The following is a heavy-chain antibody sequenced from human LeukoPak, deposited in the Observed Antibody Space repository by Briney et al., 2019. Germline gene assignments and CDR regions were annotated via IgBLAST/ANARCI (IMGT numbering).Heavy chain of an antibody. D-gene: IGHD3-22*01. J-gene: IGHJ5*02. CDR2: INPNSGGT. V-gene: IGHV1-2*02. CDR1: GYTFTGYY. CDR3: AREGPHYDSSGYYGGWFDP. Sequence: ASVKVSCKASGYTFTGYYMHWVRQAPGQGLEWMGWINPNSGGTNYAQKFQGRVTMTRDTSISTAYMELSRLRSDDTAVYYCAREGPHYDSSGYYGGWFDPRGQGTLVTVSS.